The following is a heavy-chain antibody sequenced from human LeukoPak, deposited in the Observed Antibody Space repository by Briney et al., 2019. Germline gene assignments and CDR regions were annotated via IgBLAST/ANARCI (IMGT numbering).Heavy chain of an antibody. CDR2: ISTYNGNT. D-gene: IGHD4-23*01. CDR3: VREGDLGNSGSYFQH. J-gene: IGHJ1*01. CDR1: GYTFTSYG. V-gene: IGHV1-18*01. Sequence: ASVQVSCKASGYTFTSYGISWVRQAPGQGLEWLGWISTYNGNTNYLQKLQGRVTMTTETSTSTAYMELRSLRSDDTAVYYCVREGDLGNSGSYFQHWGQGTLVIVSS.